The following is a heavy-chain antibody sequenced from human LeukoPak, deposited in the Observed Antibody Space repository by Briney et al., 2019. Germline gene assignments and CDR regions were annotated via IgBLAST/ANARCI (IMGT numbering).Heavy chain of an antibody. J-gene: IGHJ4*02. CDR2: IYTSGGT. Sequence: SETLSLTCTVSGGSISSGSYYWSWIRQPAGKGLEWIGRIYTSGGTNYNPSLKSRVTISADTSKNQFSLKLSSVTAADTAVYYCARGRSNGWFYWGQGTLVTVSS. CDR1: GGSISSGSYY. D-gene: IGHD2-8*01. CDR3: ARGRSNGWFY. V-gene: IGHV4-61*02.